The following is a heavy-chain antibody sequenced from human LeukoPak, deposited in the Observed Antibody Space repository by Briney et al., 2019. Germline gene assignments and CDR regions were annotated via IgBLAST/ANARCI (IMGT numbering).Heavy chain of an antibody. V-gene: IGHV4-31*03. CDR2: IYYSGST. D-gene: IGHD3-10*01. CDR3: ARGRAYCYGSGSSHFDY. J-gene: IGHJ4*02. CDR1: GGSISSGGYY. Sequence: PSETLSLTCTVSGGSISSGGYYWSWIRQHPGKGLEWIGYIYYSGSTYYNPSLKSRVTISVDTSKNQFSLRLSSVTAADTAVYYCARGRAYCYGSGSSHFDYWGQGTLVTVSS.